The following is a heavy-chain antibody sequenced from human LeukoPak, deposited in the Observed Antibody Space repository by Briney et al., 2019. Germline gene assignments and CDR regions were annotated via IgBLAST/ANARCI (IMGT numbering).Heavy chain of an antibody. CDR1: GFTFSSYG. V-gene: IGHV3-33*01. D-gene: IGHD6-6*01. CDR2: IWYDGSNK. Sequence: GGSLRLSCAASGFTFSSYGMHWVRQALGKGLEWVAVIWYDGSNKYYADSVKGRFTISRDNSKNTLYLQMNSLRAEDTAVYYCARESQVDSSSPDEYFQHWGQGTLVTVSS. CDR3: ARESQVDSSSPDEYFQH. J-gene: IGHJ1*01.